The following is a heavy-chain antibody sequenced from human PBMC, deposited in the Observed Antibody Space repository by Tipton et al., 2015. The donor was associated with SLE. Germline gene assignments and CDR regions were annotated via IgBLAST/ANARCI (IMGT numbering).Heavy chain of an antibody. V-gene: IGHV4-61*09. CDR3: ARAGRMHYFDSSGYYTH. Sequence: TLSLTCTVSGGSISSGSYYWSWIRQPAGKGLEWIGYIYTSGSTIYNPSLKSRVTISVDTSKNQFSLKLNSVTAADTAGYYCARAGRMHYFDSSGYYTHWGQGTRVIVSS. J-gene: IGHJ4*02. CDR1: GGSISSGSYY. D-gene: IGHD3-22*01. CDR2: IYTSGST.